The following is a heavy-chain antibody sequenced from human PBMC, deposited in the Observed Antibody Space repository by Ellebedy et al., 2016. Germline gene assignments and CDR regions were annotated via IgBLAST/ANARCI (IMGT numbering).Heavy chain of an antibody. CDR1: GFSLINARMG. CDR3: ARISEIEEDGTYQFDY. Sequence: SGPTLVKPTETLPLTCTVSGFSLINARMGVSWIRQPPGKALEWLAHIFANDEKSYSTSLKNRLTISKDSSKSPVVLSMTTMDPVDTATYYCARISEIEEDGTYQFDYWGHGTLVTVSS. D-gene: IGHD5-24*01. V-gene: IGHV2-26*01. J-gene: IGHJ4*01. CDR2: IFANDEK.